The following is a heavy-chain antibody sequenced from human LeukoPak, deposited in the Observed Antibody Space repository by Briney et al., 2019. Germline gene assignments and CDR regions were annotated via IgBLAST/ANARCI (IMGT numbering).Heavy chain of an antibody. CDR1: GGSISSSSYY. CDR3: ARRRSIAARPGVVFDY. D-gene: IGHD6-6*01. CDR2: IYYSGST. Sequence: PSETLSLTCTVSGGSISSSSYYWGWIRQPPGKGLEWIGSIYYSGSTYYNPSLKSRVTISVDTSKNQFSLKLSSVTAADTAVYYCARRRSIAARPGVVFDYWGQGTLVTVSS. V-gene: IGHV4-39*01. J-gene: IGHJ4*02.